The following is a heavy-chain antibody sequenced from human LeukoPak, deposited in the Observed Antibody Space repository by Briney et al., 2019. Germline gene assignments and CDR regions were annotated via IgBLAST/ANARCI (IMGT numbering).Heavy chain of an antibody. CDR1: GFTFSSYG. CDR2: IRYDGSNK. J-gene: IGHJ4*02. Sequence: GGSLRLSCAASGFTFSSYGMHWVRQAPGKGLEWVAYIRYDGSNKYYADSVKGRFTISRDISKNTPYLQMNSLRAEDTAVYYCAKDRVFELWFEEASPYYFDYWGQGTLVTVSS. V-gene: IGHV3-30*02. D-gene: IGHD3-10*01. CDR3: AKDRVFELWFEEASPYYFDY.